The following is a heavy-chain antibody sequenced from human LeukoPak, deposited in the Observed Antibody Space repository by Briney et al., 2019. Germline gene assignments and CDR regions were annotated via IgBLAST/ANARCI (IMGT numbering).Heavy chain of an antibody. CDR1: GFTFSDYG. CDR2: IKGDGSHT. Sequence: GKSLRLSCAASGFTFSDYGMHWVRQAPGKGLVWVSRIKGDGSHTTYADSVKGRFTISRDNAENSLYLQMNSLRAEDTAVYYCARKGIVGATGGYWGQGTLVTVSS. V-gene: IGHV3-74*01. CDR3: ARKGIVGATGGY. J-gene: IGHJ4*02. D-gene: IGHD1-26*01.